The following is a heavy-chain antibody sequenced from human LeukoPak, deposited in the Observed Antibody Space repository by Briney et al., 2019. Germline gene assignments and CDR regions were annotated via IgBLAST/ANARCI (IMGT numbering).Heavy chain of an antibody. D-gene: IGHD6-6*01. CDR1: GYTFTSYG. CDR3: ARGPLLGAARDYYYYGMDV. CDR2: ISAYNGNT. V-gene: IGHV1-18*01. J-gene: IGHJ6*02. Sequence: ASVKVSCKASGYTFTSYGIGWVRQAPGQGLEWMGWISAYNGNTNYAQKLQGRVTMTTDTSTSTAYMELRSLRSDDTAVYYCARGPLLGAARDYYYYGMDVWGQGTTVTVSS.